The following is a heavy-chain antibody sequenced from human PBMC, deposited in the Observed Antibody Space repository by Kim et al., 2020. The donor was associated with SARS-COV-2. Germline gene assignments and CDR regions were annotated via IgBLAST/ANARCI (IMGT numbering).Heavy chain of an antibody. V-gene: IGHV4-34*01. J-gene: IGHJ6*02. CDR2: INHSGST. CDR1: GGSFSGYY. CDR3: ARGLPHSAYYYYGMDV. D-gene: IGHD2-15*01. Sequence: SETLSLTCAVYGGSFSGYYWSWIRQPPGKGLEWTGEINHSGSTNYNPSLKSRVTISVDTSKNQFSLKLSSVTAADTAVYYCARGLPHSAYYYYGMDVWGQGTTVTVSS.